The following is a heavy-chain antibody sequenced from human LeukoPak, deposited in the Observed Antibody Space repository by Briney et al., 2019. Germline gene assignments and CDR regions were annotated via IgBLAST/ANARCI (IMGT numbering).Heavy chain of an antibody. CDR1: GYTFTDYY. V-gene: IGHV1-2*02. Sequence: GASVKVSCKASGYTFTDYYMYWVRQAPGQGLEWMGWINPKSGGTNFAQNLRGRVTMTWDTSISTAYMELHRLRSDYTAVYYGARDLGVATTPDNWGQGTLVTVSS. D-gene: IGHD5-12*01. CDR2: INPKSGGT. J-gene: IGHJ1*01. CDR3: ARDLGVATTPDN.